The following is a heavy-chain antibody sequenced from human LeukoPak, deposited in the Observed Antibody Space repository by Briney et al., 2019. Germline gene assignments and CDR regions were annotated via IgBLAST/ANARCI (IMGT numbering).Heavy chain of an antibody. CDR1: GYTFTGYY. V-gene: IGHV1-2*02. J-gene: IGHJ4*02. Sequence: ATVTVSCKASGYTFTGYYIHWVRQAPGQGLEWVAWINPDSGDSYSAPKFQGRVTMTRDTSISTASMEVSWLTSDDTAVYYCATGVATAFTYWGQGTLVTVSS. CDR3: ATGVATAFTY. CDR2: INPDSGDS. D-gene: IGHD5-12*01.